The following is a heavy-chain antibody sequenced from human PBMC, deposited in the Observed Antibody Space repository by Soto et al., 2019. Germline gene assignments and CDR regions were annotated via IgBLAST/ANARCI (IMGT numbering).Heavy chain of an antibody. CDR1: GFTFSSYG. J-gene: IGHJ6*03. CDR3: AREYYDILTGRDYYYYYMDV. CDR2: IWYDGSNK. Sequence: GGSLRLSCAASGFTFSSYGMHWVRQAPGKGLEWVAVIWYDGSNKYYADSVKGRFTISRDNSKNTLYLQMNSLRAEDTAVYYCAREYYDILTGRDYYYYYMDVWGKGTTVTVSS. D-gene: IGHD3-9*01. V-gene: IGHV3-33*01.